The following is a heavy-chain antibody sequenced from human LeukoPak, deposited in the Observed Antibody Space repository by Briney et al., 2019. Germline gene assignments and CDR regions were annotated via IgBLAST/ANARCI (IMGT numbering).Heavy chain of an antibody. J-gene: IGHJ4*02. V-gene: IGHV3-7*01. CDR3: ATDTGHGYFES. CDR1: GFIFSNYW. D-gene: IGHD4-17*01. Sequence: GGSLRLSCAASGFIFSNYWMSWLRQAPGKGLEWVANIRQEGNRKNYVDSVEGRFTIYRDNVQNSVYLQMTSLRAEDTAVYYCATDTGHGYFESWGQGTLVTVSS. CDR2: IRQEGNRK.